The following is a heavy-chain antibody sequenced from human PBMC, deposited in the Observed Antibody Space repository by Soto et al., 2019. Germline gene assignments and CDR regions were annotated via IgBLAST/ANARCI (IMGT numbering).Heavy chain of an antibody. J-gene: IGHJ4*02. V-gene: IGHV1-69*01. CDR1: GGTFNTDG. CDR2: IIPLFGTT. CDR3: ARGGELAGWMPFDS. Sequence: QVHLVQSGAEVKKPGSSVKVSCRASGGTFNTDGFNWVRQDPGQGLEWMGGIIPLFGTTTYAQNFQGRVTITADQSTTTAYMEMSGLTSEDTAVYFCARGGELAGWMPFDSWGQGTLVTVS. D-gene: IGHD6-19*01.